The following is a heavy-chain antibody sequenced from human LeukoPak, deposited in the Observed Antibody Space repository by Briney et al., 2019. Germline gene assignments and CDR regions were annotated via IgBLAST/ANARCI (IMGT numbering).Heavy chain of an antibody. J-gene: IGHJ4*02. V-gene: IGHV1-69*01. Sequence: SVKVSCKASGGTFSSYAISWVRQAPGQGLEWMGGIIPIFGTANYAQKFQGRVTITADESTSTAYMELSSLRSDDTAVYYCARENPAVAGNDYWGQGTLVTVSS. CDR2: IIPIFGTA. CDR3: ARENPAVAGNDY. CDR1: GGTFSSYA. D-gene: IGHD6-19*01.